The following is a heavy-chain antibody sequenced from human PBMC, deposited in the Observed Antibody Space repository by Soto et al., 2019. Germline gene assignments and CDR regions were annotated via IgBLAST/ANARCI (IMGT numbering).Heavy chain of an antibody. CDR3: VKSWGDTWPESAFHV. J-gene: IGHJ3*01. V-gene: IGHV3-23*01. CDR1: GFRFSSYS. CDR2: MSATGGST. D-gene: IGHD5-18*01. Sequence: EVQLLEAGGDLIQPGGALRLSGAASGFRFSSYSMIWGRQAPGKGVEWVSGMSATGGSTYYIDSVKGRFIISRDNSGKTRVLQLNSLRADDTGVYYCVKSWGDTWPESAFHVWGLGTLVTV.